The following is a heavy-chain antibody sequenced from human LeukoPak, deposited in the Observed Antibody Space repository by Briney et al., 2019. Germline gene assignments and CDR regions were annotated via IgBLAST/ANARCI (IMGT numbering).Heavy chain of an antibody. Sequence: SETLSLTCTVSGGSISSGSYYWSWIRQPAGKGLEWIGRIYTSGSTNYNPSLKSRVTISVDTSKNQFSLKLSSVTAADTAVYYCARAFITISDSYYYYIDVWGKGTTVTVSS. V-gene: IGHV4-61*02. D-gene: IGHD3-3*01. CDR1: GGSISSGSYY. CDR3: ARAFITISDSYYYYIDV. J-gene: IGHJ6*03. CDR2: IYTSGST.